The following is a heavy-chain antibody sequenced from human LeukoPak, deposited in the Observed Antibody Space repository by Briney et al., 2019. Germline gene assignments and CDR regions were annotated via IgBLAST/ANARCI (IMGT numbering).Heavy chain of an antibody. CDR2: ISSSSSTI. V-gene: IGHV3-48*04. J-gene: IGHJ4*02. CDR3: ARAKVGATSPQDY. D-gene: IGHD1-26*01. Sequence: GGSLRLSCAASGFTFSSYSMNWVRQAPGKGLEWVSYISSSSSTIYYADSVKGRFTISRDNAKNSLYLQMNSLRAEDTAVYYCARAKVGATSPQDYWGQGTLVTVSS. CDR1: GFTFSSYS.